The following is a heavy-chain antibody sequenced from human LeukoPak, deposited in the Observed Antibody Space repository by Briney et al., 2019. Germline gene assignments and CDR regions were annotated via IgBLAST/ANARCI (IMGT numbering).Heavy chain of an antibody. V-gene: IGHV3-48*04. J-gene: IGHJ5*02. Sequence: PGGSLRLSSAASGFSFNSYGMNWIRQAPGKGLEWVSYITSSGSTIYYADSVKGRFTISRGNAKNSLYLQMNSLRAEDTAVYYCARVARARYSSSPRRWFDPWGQGTLVTVSS. CDR3: ARVARARYSSSPRRWFDP. CDR1: GFSFNSYG. D-gene: IGHD6-6*01. CDR2: ITSSGSTI.